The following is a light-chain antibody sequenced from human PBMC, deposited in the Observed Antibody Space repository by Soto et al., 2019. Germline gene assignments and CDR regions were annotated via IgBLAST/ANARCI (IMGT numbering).Light chain of an antibody. J-gene: IGLJ3*02. CDR3: AAWDVSLNVVL. Sequence: QSALTQPPSASGTPGQRVTISCSGSSSNIGTNTVNWYQQFPRSAPKLLMYSSNQRPSGVPDRFSGSKSGTSASLAISGLQSEDEADYYCAAWDVSLNVVLFGGGTQLTVL. CDR1: SSNIGTNT. CDR2: SSN. V-gene: IGLV1-44*01.